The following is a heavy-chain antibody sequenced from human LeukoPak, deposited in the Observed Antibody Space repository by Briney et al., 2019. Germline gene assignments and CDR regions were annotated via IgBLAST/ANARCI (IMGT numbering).Heavy chain of an antibody. J-gene: IGHJ4*02. V-gene: IGHV3-30*18. Sequence: PGGSLRLSCAASRFTFSSYGMHWVRQAPGKGLEWVAVISYDGSNKYYADSVKGRFTISRDNSKNTLYLQMNSLRAEDTAVYYCAKDESYQEAYDYVWGSPDYWGQGTLVTVSS. D-gene: IGHD3-16*01. CDR3: AKDESYQEAYDYVWGSPDY. CDR1: RFTFSSYG. CDR2: ISYDGSNK.